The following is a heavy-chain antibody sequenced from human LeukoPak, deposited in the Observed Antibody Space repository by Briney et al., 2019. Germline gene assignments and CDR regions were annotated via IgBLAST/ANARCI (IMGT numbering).Heavy chain of an antibody. D-gene: IGHD4-17*01. J-gene: IGHJ4*02. Sequence: TLSLTCSVSGGSISHYYWSWIRQPPGKALEWLALIYWNDDNRYKPSLRSRLTITKDTSKNQVTLTMANMDPEDTATYYCAHYGDYRFTYYFDQWGLGYMVTVSS. CDR3: AHYGDYRFTYYFDQ. CDR2: IYWNDDN. V-gene: IGHV2-5*01. CDR1: GGSISHYY.